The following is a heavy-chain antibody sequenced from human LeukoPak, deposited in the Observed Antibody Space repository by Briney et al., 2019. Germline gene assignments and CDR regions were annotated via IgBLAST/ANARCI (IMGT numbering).Heavy chain of an antibody. V-gene: IGHV3-21*01. CDR2: IISSSSYI. CDR1: GFTFSTYS. CDR3: ARDPQYCSGGSCYSFDY. J-gene: IGHJ4*02. D-gene: IGHD2-15*01. Sequence: GGSLRLSCAASGFTFSTYSMNWVRQAPGKGLEWVSSIISSSSYIYYADSVKGRFTISRDNAKNSLYLQMNSLGAEDTAVYYCARDPQYCSGGSCYSFDYWGQGTLVTASS.